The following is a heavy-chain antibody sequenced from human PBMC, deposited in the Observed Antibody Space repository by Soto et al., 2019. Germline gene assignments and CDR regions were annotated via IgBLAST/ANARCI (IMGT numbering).Heavy chain of an antibody. V-gene: IGHV3-15*01. CDR1: GVTFSNAL. J-gene: IGHJ6*02. CDR3: TTGALVVPADYYGMDV. D-gene: IGHD2-2*01. CDR2: IKSKTDGGTT. Sequence: PGGSLRLACAASGVTFSNALMSWVRQAPGKGLEWVGRIKSKTDGGTTDYAAPVKGRFTISRDDSKNTLYLQMNSLKTEDTAVYYCTTGALVVPADYYGMDVWGQGTTVTVSS.